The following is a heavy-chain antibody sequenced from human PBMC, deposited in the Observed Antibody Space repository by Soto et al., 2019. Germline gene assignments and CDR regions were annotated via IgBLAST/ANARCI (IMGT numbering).Heavy chain of an antibody. Sequence: HVQLVESGGGVVQPGRSLRLSCVASGFTFGRYAMHWVRQFPGRGLEWVAVISYTGANTYYVGSVRGRFTISRDNSKNTLYLQTNSLRAEDTAMYYCAKHMDDSGYFYVEGADHWGQGTLVTVSS. CDR3: AKHMDDSGYFYVEGADH. CDR2: ISYTGANT. V-gene: IGHV3-30*18. D-gene: IGHD3-22*01. CDR1: GFTFGRYA. J-gene: IGHJ4*02.